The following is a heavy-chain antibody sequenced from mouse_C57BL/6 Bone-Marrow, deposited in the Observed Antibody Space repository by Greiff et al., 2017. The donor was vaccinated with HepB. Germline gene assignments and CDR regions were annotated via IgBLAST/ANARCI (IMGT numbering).Heavy chain of an antibody. CDR1: GYTFTSYW. V-gene: IGHV1-50*01. CDR3: ARERGYDVGYAMDY. D-gene: IGHD2-2*01. J-gene: IGHJ4*01. Sequence: QVQLQQPGAELVKPGASVKLSCKASGYTFTSYWMQWVKQRPGQGLEWIGEIDPSDSYTNYNQKFKGKATLTVDTSSSPAYLQLSSLTSEDSAVYYCARERGYDVGYAMDYWGQGTSVTVSS. CDR2: IDPSDSYT.